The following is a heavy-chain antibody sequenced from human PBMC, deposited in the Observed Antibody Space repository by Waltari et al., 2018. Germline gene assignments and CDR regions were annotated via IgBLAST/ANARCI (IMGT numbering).Heavy chain of an antibody. CDR2: ISESGGST. CDR1: GFTFSRYA. D-gene: IGHD6-6*01. CDR3: AKVSVAATVDYNWFDP. Sequence: EVQLLESGGGLVQPGGSLRLSCVASGFTFSRYAINWVRQAPGKGLEWVSAISESGGSTYYADSVKGRFTISRDNSKNTLYLQMNSLRAEDTAVYYCAKVSVAATVDYNWFDPWGQGTLVTVSS. V-gene: IGHV3-23*01. J-gene: IGHJ5*02.